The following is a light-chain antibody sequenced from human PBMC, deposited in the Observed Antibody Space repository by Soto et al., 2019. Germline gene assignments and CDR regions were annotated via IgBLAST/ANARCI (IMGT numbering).Light chain of an antibody. CDR2: KAS. Sequence: DIQMTQSPSTLSASVGDRVTITCRASQSISGWLAWYQQKAGKAPKLLIYKASTLESAVPSRFSGSGSGTEFTLTISSLQPDDSATYYCQQYNIYPYTFGQGTKLEIK. CDR1: QSISGW. V-gene: IGKV1-5*03. CDR3: QQYNIYPYT. J-gene: IGKJ2*01.